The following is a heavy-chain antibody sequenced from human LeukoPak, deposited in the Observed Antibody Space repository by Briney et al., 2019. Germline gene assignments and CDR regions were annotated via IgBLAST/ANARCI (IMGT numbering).Heavy chain of an antibody. Sequence: SETLSLTCAVYGGSFSGYYWSWIRQPPGKGLEWIGEINYSENTNWIGEIKHSENTNYNPSLKSRVTISVDRSKNQFSLQLRSVTAADTAVYYCARNFDGSGYYLAYWGQGNLVTVSS. J-gene: IGHJ4*02. CDR1: GGSFSGYY. CDR3: ARNFDGSGYYLAY. CDR2: IKHSENT. D-gene: IGHD3-22*01. V-gene: IGHV4-34*01.